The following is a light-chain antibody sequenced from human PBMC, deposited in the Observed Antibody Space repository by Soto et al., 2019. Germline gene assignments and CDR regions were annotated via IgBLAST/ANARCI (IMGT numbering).Light chain of an antibody. J-gene: IGLJ2*01. CDR2: GNS. CDR1: SSNIGAGYD. Sequence: QPVLTQPPSVSGAPGQRVTISCTGSSSNIGAGYDVHWYQRLPGTAPKLLIYGNSNRPSGVPDRFSGSKSGTSASLAITGLQAEDEADYYCQSYDSSLSSVVFGGGTQLTVL. CDR3: QSYDSSLSSVV. V-gene: IGLV1-40*01.